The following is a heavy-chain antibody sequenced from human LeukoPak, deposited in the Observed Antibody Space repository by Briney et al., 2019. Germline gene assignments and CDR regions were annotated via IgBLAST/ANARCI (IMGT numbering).Heavy chain of an antibody. CDR1: GGSISSYY. D-gene: IGHD5-18*01. V-gene: IGHV4-59*01. CDR3: ARLRYSYRGYFDY. Sequence: ASETLSLTCTVSGGSISSYYWSWIRQPPGKGLEWIGYIYYSGSTNYNPSLKSRVTISVDTSKNQFSLKLSSVTAADTAVYYCARLRYSYRGYFDYWGQGTLVTVSS. J-gene: IGHJ4*02. CDR2: IYYSGST.